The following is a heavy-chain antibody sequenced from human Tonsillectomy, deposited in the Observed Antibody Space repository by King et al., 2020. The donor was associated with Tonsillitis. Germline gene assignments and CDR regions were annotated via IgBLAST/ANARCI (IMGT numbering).Heavy chain of an antibody. J-gene: IGHJ5*02. CDR1: GFTFSSYW. Sequence: VQLVESGGGLVQPGGSLRLSCAASGFTFSSYWMHWVRQAPGKGLVWVSRINSDGSSTSYADSVKGRFTISRDNAKNTLYLQMNSLRAEDTAVYYCARGARGVYYDRNWFDPWGQGTLVTVSS. CDR3: ARGARGVYYDRNWFDP. V-gene: IGHV3-74*01. CDR2: INSDGSST. D-gene: IGHD3-22*01.